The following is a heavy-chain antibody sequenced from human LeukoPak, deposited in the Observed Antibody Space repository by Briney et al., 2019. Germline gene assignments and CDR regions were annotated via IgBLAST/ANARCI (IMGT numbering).Heavy chain of an antibody. CDR3: ARVLWGIVVVPAAMKIFDY. J-gene: IGHJ4*02. CDR2: IFYSGST. CDR1: GGSISSSSYY. V-gene: IGHV4-39*01. D-gene: IGHD2-2*01. Sequence: PSETLSLTCTVSGGSISSSSYYWGWIRQPPGKGLEWIGSIFYSGSTYYNPSLKSRVTIFVDTSKNQFSLKLSSVTAADTAVYYCARVLWGIVVVPAAMKIFDYWGQGTLVTVSS.